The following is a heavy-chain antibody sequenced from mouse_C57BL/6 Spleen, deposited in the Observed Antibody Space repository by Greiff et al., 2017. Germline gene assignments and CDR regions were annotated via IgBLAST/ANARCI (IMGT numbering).Heavy chain of an antibody. CDR3: ASKGGVGPYYFDY. D-gene: IGHD1-3*01. Sequence: QVQLQQPGAELVKPGASVPLSCKASGYTFTSYWMHWVKQRPGQGLEWIGMIHPISGSTNYNEKFKSKATLTVDKSSSTAYMQLSSLTSADSAVYYCASKGGVGPYYFDYWGQGTTLTVSS. V-gene: IGHV1-64*01. CDR1: GYTFTSYW. J-gene: IGHJ2*01. CDR2: IHPISGST.